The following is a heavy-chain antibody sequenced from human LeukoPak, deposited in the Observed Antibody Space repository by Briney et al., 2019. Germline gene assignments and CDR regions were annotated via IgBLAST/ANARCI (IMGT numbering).Heavy chain of an antibody. J-gene: IGHJ3*02. D-gene: IGHD5-24*01. CDR2: ISSSSSYI. Sequence: GGSLRLSCAASGFTFSSYSMNWVRQAPGKGLEWVSSISSSSSYIYYADSVKGRFTISRDNAKNSLYLQMNSLRAEDTAVYYCARDPTIEMATIMGIRGQGTMVTVSP. CDR1: GFTFSSYS. V-gene: IGHV3-21*01. CDR3: ARDPTIEMATIMGI.